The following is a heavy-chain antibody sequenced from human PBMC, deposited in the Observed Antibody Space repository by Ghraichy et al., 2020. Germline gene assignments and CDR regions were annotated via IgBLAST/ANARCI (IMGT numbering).Heavy chain of an antibody. CDR1: GFAFSIYA. CDR2: ISGSGDSA. Sequence: GGSLRLSCAASGFAFSIYAMSWVRQAPGKGLEWVAGISGSGDSAYYPDSVKGRFTISRDNSKNTLHLQINSLRVEDTAIYYCAKSLISVIRFLEWLPFDNWGQGTLVTVSS. CDR3: AKSLISVIRFLEWLPFDN. D-gene: IGHD3-3*01. J-gene: IGHJ4*02. V-gene: IGHV3-23*01.